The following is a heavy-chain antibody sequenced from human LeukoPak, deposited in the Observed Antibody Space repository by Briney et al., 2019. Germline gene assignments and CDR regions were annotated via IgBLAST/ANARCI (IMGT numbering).Heavy chain of an antibody. J-gene: IGHJ4*02. V-gene: IGHV1-2*06. CDR3: ARDDYDILTGYYKFFDY. Sequence: ASVKVSCKASGYTFTGYYMHWVRQAPGQGLEWMGRINPNSGGTNYAQKFQGRVTMTRDTSISTAYMELSRRRSDDTAVDYCARDDYDILTGYYKFFDYWGQGTLVTVSS. CDR2: INPNSGGT. D-gene: IGHD3-9*01. CDR1: GYTFTGYY.